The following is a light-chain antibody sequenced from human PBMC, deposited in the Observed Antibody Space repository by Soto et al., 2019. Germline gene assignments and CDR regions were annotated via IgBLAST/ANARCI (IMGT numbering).Light chain of an antibody. CDR1: QSVSSN. J-gene: IGKJ1*01. Sequence: IVMTQSPATLSVSPGERATLSFRASQSVSSNLAWYQQKPGQAPGLLIYGASTRATGIPARFSGSGSGTEFTLTISSLQSEDFAVYYCQQYNNWPRTFGQGTKVDI. V-gene: IGKV3-15*01. CDR2: GAS. CDR3: QQYNNWPRT.